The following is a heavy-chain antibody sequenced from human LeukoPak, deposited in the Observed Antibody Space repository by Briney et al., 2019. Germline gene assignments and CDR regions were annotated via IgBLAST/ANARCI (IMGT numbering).Heavy chain of an antibody. V-gene: IGHV3-23*01. J-gene: IGHJ4*02. CDR1: GFTFSNYA. Sequence: GGSLRLSCAVSGFTFSNYAMSWVRQAPGKGLEWVSAITASGGSTYYADSVKGRFTISRDNSKNTLHLQVNSLRADDTAIYYCAKKSSSSWPNFDFWGQGTLVTVSS. D-gene: IGHD6-13*01. CDR2: ITASGGST. CDR3: AKKSSSSWPNFDF.